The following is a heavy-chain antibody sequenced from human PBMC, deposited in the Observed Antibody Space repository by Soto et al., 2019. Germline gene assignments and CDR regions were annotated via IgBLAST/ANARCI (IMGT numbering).Heavy chain of an antibody. CDR1: GFTFSNAW. V-gene: IGHV3-15*01. J-gene: IGHJ5*02. CDR3: TTVPYYSSSLNWFDP. Sequence: EVQLVESGGGLVKPGGSLRLSCAASGFTFSNAWMSWVRQAPGKGLEWVGRIKSKTDGGTTDYAAPVKGRFTISRDDSKNTLYLQMNSLKTEDTDVYYCTTVPYYSSSLNWFDPWGQGTLVTVSS. D-gene: IGHD6-6*01. CDR2: IKSKTDGGTT.